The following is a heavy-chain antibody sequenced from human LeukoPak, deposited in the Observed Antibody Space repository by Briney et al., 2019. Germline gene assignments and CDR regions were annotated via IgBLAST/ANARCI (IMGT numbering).Heavy chain of an antibody. Sequence: SETLSLTCTVSGASISSGHYYWSWIRQPPGKGLEWIGEINHSGSTNYNPSLKSRVTISVDTSKNQFSLKLSSVTAADTAVYYCARVRGRLVRISDYMDVWGKGTTVTVSS. V-gene: IGHV4-39*07. CDR1: GASISSGHYY. CDR2: INHSGST. CDR3: ARVRGRLVRISDYMDV. D-gene: IGHD6-6*01. J-gene: IGHJ6*03.